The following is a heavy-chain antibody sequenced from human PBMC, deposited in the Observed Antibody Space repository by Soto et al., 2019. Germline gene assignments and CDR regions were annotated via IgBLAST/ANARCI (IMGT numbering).Heavy chain of an antibody. CDR1: GYTFTSYG. D-gene: IGHD2-15*01. CDR2: ISAYNGNT. V-gene: IGHV1-18*01. CDR3: AGDDVVVAGYRGRRGYAFDV. Sequence: VASVKVSCKASGYTFTSYGISWVRQAPGQGLEWMGWISAYNGNTNYAQKPQGRVTMTTDTSTSTAYMELRSLRSDDTAVYYCAGDDVVVAGYRGRRGYAFDVWGQGTMVTV. J-gene: IGHJ3*01.